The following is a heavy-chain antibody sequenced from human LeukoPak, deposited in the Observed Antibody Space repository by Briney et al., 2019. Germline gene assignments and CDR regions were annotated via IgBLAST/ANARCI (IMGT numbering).Heavy chain of an antibody. CDR1: GFTFDDYA. D-gene: IGHD2-2*01. V-gene: IGHV3-9*01. CDR3: AKGYCSSTSCPPGGY. CDR2: ISWNSGSI. Sequence: GGSLRLSCAASGFTFDDYAMHWVRQAPGMGLEWVSGISWNSGSIGYADSVKGRFTISRDNAKNSLYLRMNSLRAEDTALYYCAKGYCSSTSCPPGGYWGQGTLVTVSS. J-gene: IGHJ4*02.